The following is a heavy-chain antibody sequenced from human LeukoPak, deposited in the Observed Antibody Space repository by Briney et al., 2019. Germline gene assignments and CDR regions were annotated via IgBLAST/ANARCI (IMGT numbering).Heavy chain of an antibody. V-gene: IGHV3-30-3*01. J-gene: IGHJ4*02. CDR3: ARDRYFDY. CDR2: ISYDGSNQ. Sequence: SGGSLRLSCAASGFTFSSYAMHWVRQAPGKGLEWVAVISYDGSNQYYADSVKGRFTISRDNSKNTLYLQMNSLRAEDTAVYYCARDRYFDYWGQGTLVTVSS. CDR1: GFTFSSYA.